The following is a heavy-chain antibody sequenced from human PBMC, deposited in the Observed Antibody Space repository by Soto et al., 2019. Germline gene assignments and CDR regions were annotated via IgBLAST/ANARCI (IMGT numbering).Heavy chain of an antibody. Sequence: ASVKVSGKASGYTFTSYEIKGVRQATGQGLEWMGWMNPNSGNTGYAQKFQGRVTMTRNTSISTAHMELSSLRSEDTAVYYCARVYGSGAYYYYMDVWGKGTTVTVSS. V-gene: IGHV1-8*01. D-gene: IGHD3-10*01. CDR1: GYTFTSYE. J-gene: IGHJ6*03. CDR3: ARVYGSGAYYYYMDV. CDR2: MNPNSGNT.